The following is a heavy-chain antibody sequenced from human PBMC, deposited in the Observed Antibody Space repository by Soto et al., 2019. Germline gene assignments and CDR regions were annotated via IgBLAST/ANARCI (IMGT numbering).Heavy chain of an antibody. CDR3: ARQPNEYSCSWLHFDY. J-gene: IGHJ4*01. CDR2: IYYTGST. CDR1: GGSVSSTRYY. Sequence: SETLSLTCTVSGGSVSSTRYYWDWIRQPPGKGLEWIGNIYYTGSTYYSPSLKSRVTISVDTSKNQFSLKLSSVTAADTAVYYCARQPNEYSCSWLHFDYWGHGTLVTVSS. V-gene: IGHV4-39*01. D-gene: IGHD6-13*01.